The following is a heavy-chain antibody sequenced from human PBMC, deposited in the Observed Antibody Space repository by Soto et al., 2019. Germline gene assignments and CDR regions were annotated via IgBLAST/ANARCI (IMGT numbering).Heavy chain of an antibody. CDR1: GFTFSSYG. Sequence: AGGSLRLSCAASGFTFSSYGMHWVRQAPGKGLEWVAVISYDGSNKYYADSVKGRFTISRDNSKNTLYVQMNSLRAEDTAVYYCARDSYGMDVWGQGTTVTVSS. CDR2: ISYDGSNK. J-gene: IGHJ6*02. CDR3: ARDSYGMDV. V-gene: IGHV3-30*03.